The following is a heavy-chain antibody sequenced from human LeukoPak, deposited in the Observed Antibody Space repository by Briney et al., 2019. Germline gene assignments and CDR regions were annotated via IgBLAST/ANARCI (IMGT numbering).Heavy chain of an antibody. V-gene: IGHV3-21*01. Sequence: GGSLRLSCAASGFTFSSCSMNWVRQAPGKGLEWVSSISSSSYIYYADSVKGRFTISRDNAKNSLYLQMNSLRAEDTAVYYCARDRVLWFGESREGFDYWGQGTLVTVSS. CDR1: GFTFSSCS. CDR3: ARDRVLWFGESREGFDY. D-gene: IGHD3-10*01. CDR2: ISSSSYI. J-gene: IGHJ4*02.